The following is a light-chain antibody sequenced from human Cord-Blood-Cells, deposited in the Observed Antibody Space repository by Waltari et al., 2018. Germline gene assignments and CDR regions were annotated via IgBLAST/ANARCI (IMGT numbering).Light chain of an antibody. J-gene: IGLJ3*02. V-gene: IGLV2-23*01. CDR3: CSYAGSSTWV. CDR2: EGS. Sequence: QSALTQPAPLSGSPGPAITHSRTGTSSDVRSYNLFSWYQQHPGKAPKLMIYEGSKRPSGVSNRFSGSKSGNTASLTISGLQAEDEADYYCCSYAGSSTWVFGGGTKLTVL. CDR1: SSDVRSYNL.